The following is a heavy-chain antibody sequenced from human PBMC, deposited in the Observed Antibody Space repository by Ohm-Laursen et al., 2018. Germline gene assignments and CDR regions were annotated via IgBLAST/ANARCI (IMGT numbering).Heavy chain of an antibody. D-gene: IGHD6-6*01. CDR2: ISWNSGSI. CDR3: AKASGSIPSYSHGMDV. J-gene: IGHJ6*02. Sequence: SSLRLSCTASGFTFDDFAMVWVRQGPGKGLEWVSGISWNSGSIGYADSVKGRFTISRDNAKNSLYLQMNSLRPEDTALYYCAKASGSIPSYSHGMDVWGQGTTVTVS. V-gene: IGHV3-9*01. CDR1: GFTFDDFA.